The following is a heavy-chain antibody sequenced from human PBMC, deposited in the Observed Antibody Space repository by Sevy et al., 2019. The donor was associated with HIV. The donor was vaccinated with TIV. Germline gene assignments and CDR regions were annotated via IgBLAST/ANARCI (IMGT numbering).Heavy chain of an antibody. D-gene: IGHD3-9*01. CDR3: ASEPNYDILTGYYTLDY. Sequence: ASVKVSCKASGGTVSSYSISWVRQSPGQGLEWMGRFIPISGTANYAQKFQGRVTITADESTGTVYMDLSRLKFKDSAVYYCASEPNYDILTGYYTLDYWGQGTLVTVSS. V-gene: IGHV1-69*13. CDR2: FIPISGTA. J-gene: IGHJ4*02. CDR1: GGTVSSYS.